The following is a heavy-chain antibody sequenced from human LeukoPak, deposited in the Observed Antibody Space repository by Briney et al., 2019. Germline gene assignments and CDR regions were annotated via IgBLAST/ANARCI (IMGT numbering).Heavy chain of an antibody. J-gene: IGHJ1*01. CDR3: ARPAGSTAEYFQH. Sequence: SVKVSCKTSGDSINNYVLTWVRQAPGQGLEWMGRIIPIVKILNYAQKFQGRVTIAADTFTNTAYMELSSLRSEDTAVYYCARPAGSTAEYFQHWGQGTLVTVSS. CDR2: IIPIVKIL. V-gene: IGHV1-69*04. D-gene: IGHD2-2*01. CDR1: GDSINNYV.